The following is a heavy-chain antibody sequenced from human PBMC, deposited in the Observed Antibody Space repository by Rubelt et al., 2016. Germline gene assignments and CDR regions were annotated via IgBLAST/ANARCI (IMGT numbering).Heavy chain of an antibody. J-gene: IGHJ4*02. V-gene: IGHV1-3*01. CDR3: ARESSSGWYIDY. Sequence: QVQLVQSGAEVKKPGASVKVSCKASGYTFTSYAMHWVRQAPGQRLEWMGWINAGNGNTKYSPKFQGRVTLTRDTSASTAYMELSSLRSEDTAVFYCARESSSGWYIDYWGQGTLVTVSS. D-gene: IGHD6-19*01. CDR2: INAGNGNT. CDR1: GYTFTSYA.